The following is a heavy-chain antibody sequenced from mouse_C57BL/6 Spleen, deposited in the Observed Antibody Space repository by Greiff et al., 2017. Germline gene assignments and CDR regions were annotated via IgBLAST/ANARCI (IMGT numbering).Heavy chain of an antibody. Sequence: EVKLQESGPGLVKPSQSLSLTCSVTGYSITSGYYWNWIRQFPGNKLEWMGYISYDGSNNYNPSLKNRISITRDTSKNQFFLKLNSVTTEDTATYYWARDGPFAYWGQGTLVTVSA. V-gene: IGHV3-6*01. CDR2: ISYDGSN. J-gene: IGHJ3*01. CDR3: ARDGPFAY. CDR1: GYSITSGYY.